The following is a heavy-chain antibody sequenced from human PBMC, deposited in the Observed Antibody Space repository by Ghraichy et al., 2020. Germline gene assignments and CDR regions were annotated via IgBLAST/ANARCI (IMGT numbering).Heavy chain of an antibody. CDR2: IYSSGST. CDR3: AKDGAGTTADH. CDR1: GASITSYY. V-gene: IGHV4-59*01. D-gene: IGHD1-14*01. J-gene: IGHJ4*02. Sequence: SETLSLTCTVSGASITSYYWSWIRQPPGRGLEWIGYIYSSGSTKYNPSFKTRVIMSADTSRNQLSLKLYSATAADTAIYYCAKDGAGTTADHWGQGTLVT.